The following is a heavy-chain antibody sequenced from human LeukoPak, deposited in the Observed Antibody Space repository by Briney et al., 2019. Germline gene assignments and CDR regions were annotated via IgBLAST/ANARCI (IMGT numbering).Heavy chain of an antibody. CDR2: INSDGSST. J-gene: IGHJ4*02. Sequence: QPGGSLRLSCAASGFTFSSYWMHWVRQAPGKVLVWVSRINSDGSSTSYADSVKGRFTISRDNAKNTLYLQMNSLRAEDTAVYYCARREVAGYDYWGQGTLVTVSS. CDR3: ARREVAGYDY. CDR1: GFTFSSYW. V-gene: IGHV3-74*01. D-gene: IGHD6-19*01.